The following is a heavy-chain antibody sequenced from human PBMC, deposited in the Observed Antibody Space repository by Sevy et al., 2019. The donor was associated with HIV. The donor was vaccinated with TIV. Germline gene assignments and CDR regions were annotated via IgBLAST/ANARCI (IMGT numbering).Heavy chain of an antibody. CDR2: MSPYNGNK. Sequence: ASVKVSCKASGYTSTTYNIVWVRQAPGQGLEWLAWMSPYNGNKNYAQRVQGRVTMTTDTFTDTAFLELRSLEFDDTATYYCARGSTSWYDYWGQGTLVTVSS. V-gene: IGHV1-18*01. CDR3: ARGSTSWYDY. J-gene: IGHJ4*02. D-gene: IGHD2-8*01. CDR1: GYTSTTYN.